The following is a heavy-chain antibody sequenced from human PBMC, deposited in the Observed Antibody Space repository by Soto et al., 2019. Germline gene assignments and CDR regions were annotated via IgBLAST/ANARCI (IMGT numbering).Heavy chain of an antibody. CDR3: ARDAEVSGIDY. Sequence: ASVKVSCKACGYTFTSYYMHCVRQAPGQGLEWMGIINPSGGSTSYAQKFQGRVTMTRDTSTSTVYMELSSLRSEDTAVYYCARDAEVSGIDYWGQGTLVTVSS. J-gene: IGHJ4*02. CDR2: INPSGGST. CDR1: GYTFTSYY. D-gene: IGHD5-12*01. V-gene: IGHV1-46*03.